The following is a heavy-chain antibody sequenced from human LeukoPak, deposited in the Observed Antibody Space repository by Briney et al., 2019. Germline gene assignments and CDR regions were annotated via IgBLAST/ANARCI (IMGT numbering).Heavy chain of an antibody. CDR2: IYYSGST. V-gene: IGHV4-39*01. CDR3: ARHDTDIVVVVAATGPHYYGMDV. J-gene: IGHJ6*02. CDR1: GGSISSHY. D-gene: IGHD2-15*01. Sequence: SETLSLTCTVSGGSISSHYWSWIRQPPGKGLEWIGSIYYSGSTYYNPSLKSRVTISVDTSKNQFSLKLSSVTAADTAVYYCARHDTDIVVVVAATGPHYYGMDVWGQGTTVTVSS.